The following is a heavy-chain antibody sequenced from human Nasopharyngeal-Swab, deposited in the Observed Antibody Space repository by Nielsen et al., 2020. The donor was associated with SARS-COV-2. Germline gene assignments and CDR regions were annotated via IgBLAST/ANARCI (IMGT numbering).Heavy chain of an antibody. CDR3: ARSSGGYWYFDL. CDR1: GFTFSSYA. D-gene: IGHD6-19*01. Sequence: GESLKISCAASGFTFSSYAMSWVRQAPGKGLEWVSAISGSGGSTYYADSVKGRFTTSRDNSKNTLYLQMNSLRAEDTAVYYCARSSGGYWYFDLWGRGTLVTVSS. J-gene: IGHJ2*01. V-gene: IGHV3-23*01. CDR2: ISGSGGST.